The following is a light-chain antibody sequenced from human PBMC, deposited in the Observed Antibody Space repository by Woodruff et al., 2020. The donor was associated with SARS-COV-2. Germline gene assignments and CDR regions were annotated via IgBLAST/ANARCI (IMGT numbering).Light chain of an antibody. V-gene: IGKV2-24*01. CDR3: MQATQFHGAKAWT. J-gene: IGKJ1*01. Sequence: GVPDRFSGSGAGTDFTLKISRVEAEDVGVYYCMQATQFHGAKAWTFGQGT.